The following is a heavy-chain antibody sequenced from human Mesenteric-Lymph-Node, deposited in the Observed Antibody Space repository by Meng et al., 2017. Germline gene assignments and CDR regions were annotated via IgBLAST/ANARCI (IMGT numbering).Heavy chain of an antibody. Sequence: QVQLQESGPGLVKPSQTLSLTCTVSGGSISSGGHSWSWIRQHPGKGLEWIAYIYYSGRTYYNPSLKSRVTMSVDTSKNQFSLKLSSVTAADTAVYYCARLWFGERPPDYWGQGTLVTVSS. D-gene: IGHD3-10*01. J-gene: IGHJ4*02. CDR2: IYYSGRT. V-gene: IGHV4-31*03. CDR1: GGSISSGGHS. CDR3: ARLWFGERPPDY.